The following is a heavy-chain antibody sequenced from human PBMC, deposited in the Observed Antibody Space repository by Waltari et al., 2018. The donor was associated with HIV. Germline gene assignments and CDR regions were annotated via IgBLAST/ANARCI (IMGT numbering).Heavy chain of an antibody. CDR3: AGYGVVVPAATRAGDGMDV. V-gene: IGHV1-2*02. Sequence: QVQLVQSGAEVKKPGASVTVSCKASGYPFTGYYMHWVRQAPGQGLEWMGWINPNSGGTNYAQKFQGRVSMTRDTSISTAYMELTRLRFDDTAVYYCAGYGVVVPAATRAGDGMDVWGQGTTVTVSS. CDR1: GYPFTGYY. CDR2: INPNSGGT. D-gene: IGHD2-2*01. J-gene: IGHJ6*02.